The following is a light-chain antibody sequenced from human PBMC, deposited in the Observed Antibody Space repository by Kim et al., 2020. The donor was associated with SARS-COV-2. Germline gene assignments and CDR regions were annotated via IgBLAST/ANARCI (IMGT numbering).Light chain of an antibody. CDR2: DAY. Sequence: WSPGERAPLSCKASQSVNHNCLAWYQQKPGQAPRLLIYDAYSRATGIPDRFSGSGSGTDFTLTISRLEPEDFAVYYCHQYGNTPRTFGQGTKLEI. J-gene: IGKJ2*01. V-gene: IGKV3-20*01. CDR1: QSVNHNC. CDR3: HQYGNTPRT.